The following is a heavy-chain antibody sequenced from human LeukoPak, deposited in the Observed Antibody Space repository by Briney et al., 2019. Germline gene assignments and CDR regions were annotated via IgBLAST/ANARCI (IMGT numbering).Heavy chain of an antibody. CDR3: AKPGGHYGDYFDY. J-gene: IGHJ4*02. CDR1: GFTFSLYS. V-gene: IGHV3-23*01. Sequence: GGSLRLSCAASGFTFSLYSVNWVRQAPGKGLEWVSAISGSGGSTYYADSVKGRFTISRDNSKNTLYLRMNSLRAEDTAVYYCAKPGGHYGDYFDYWGQGTLVTVSS. CDR2: ISGSGGST. D-gene: IGHD4-17*01.